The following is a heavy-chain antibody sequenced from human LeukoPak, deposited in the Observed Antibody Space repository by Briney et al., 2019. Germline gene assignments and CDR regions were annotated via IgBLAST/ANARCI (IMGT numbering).Heavy chain of an antibody. CDR1: SDFFSSVTDY. CDR3: ARKHDYGDYLDAFDI. D-gene: IGHD4-17*01. J-gene: IGHJ3*02. Sequence: SETLSLTCTVSSDFFSSVTDYWDWIRQPPGKGLEWIGSIYYSGSTYYNPSLKSRVTISVDTSKNQFSLKLSSVTAADTAVYYCARKHDYGDYLDAFDIWGQGTMVTVSS. CDR2: IYYSGST. V-gene: IGHV4-39*01.